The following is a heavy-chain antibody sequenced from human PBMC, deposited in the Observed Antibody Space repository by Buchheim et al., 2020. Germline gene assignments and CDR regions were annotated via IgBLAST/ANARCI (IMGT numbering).Heavy chain of an antibody. V-gene: IGHV3-74*01. CDR2: ITREGTTT. CDR3: VRDMYGSGDY. CDR1: GFPFSIYW. D-gene: IGHD3-10*01. Sequence: VQLVESGGGLVQPGGSLRLSCSAPGFPFSIYWMHWVRQAPGKGLAWVSHITREGTTTNYADSVRGRFTLSRDNGKNTLYLQMNNLRAEDTAVYYCVRDMYGSGDYWGQGTL. J-gene: IGHJ4*02.